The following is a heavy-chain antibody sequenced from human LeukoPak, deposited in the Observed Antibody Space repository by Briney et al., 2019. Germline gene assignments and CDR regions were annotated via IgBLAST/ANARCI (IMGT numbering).Heavy chain of an antibody. J-gene: IGHJ5*02. Sequence: ASVKVSCKASGYTFTGYYMHWVRQAPGQGLEWMGWINPNGGGTNYAQKFQGRVTMTRDTSISTAYMELSRLRSGDTAVYYCARGGDIVVVPAAENWFDPWGQGTLVTVSS. CDR1: GYTFTGYY. CDR3: ARGGDIVVVPAAENWFDP. CDR2: INPNGGGT. D-gene: IGHD2-2*01. V-gene: IGHV1-2*02.